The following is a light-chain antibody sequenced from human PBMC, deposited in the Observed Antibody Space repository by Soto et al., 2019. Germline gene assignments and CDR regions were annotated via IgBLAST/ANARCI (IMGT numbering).Light chain of an antibody. CDR2: AAA. CDR3: LQDHNYPIT. J-gene: IGKJ4*01. V-gene: IGKV1-6*02. Sequence: AIQMAQSPSSLSASVGDRVTITCRASQGIGNDVGWYQQKPGQAPKLLIYAAATLQSGVPSRFSGSRSGTDFILTISSLQPEDFATYYCLQDHNYPITCGGGTKVDIK. CDR1: QGIGND.